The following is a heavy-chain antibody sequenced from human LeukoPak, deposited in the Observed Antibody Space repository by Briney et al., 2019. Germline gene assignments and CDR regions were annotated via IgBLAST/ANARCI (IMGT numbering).Heavy chain of an antibody. CDR3: ARDPDSRGTEPPFFDH. D-gene: IGHD3-22*01. CDR1: GFDITAYT. J-gene: IGHJ4*02. Sequence: PGGSPRLSCSGSGFDITAYTVTWVRQVPGKSLEWVSSISRSGSYIHYAPSVKGRFTISRDNAKRSVYLQMKSLRVDDTALYYCARDPDSRGTEPPFFDHWGRGTLVTVSS. V-gene: IGHV3-21*01. CDR2: ISRSGSYI.